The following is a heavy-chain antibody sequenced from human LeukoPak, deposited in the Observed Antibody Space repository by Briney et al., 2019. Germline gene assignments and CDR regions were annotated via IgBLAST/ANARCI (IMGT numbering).Heavy chain of an antibody. J-gene: IGHJ3*02. V-gene: IGHV3-72*01. CDR2: TRNKANSYTT. CDR1: GFTFSDHY. CDR3: ARESAYDSSGYYVDAFDI. D-gene: IGHD3-22*01. Sequence: SGGSLRLSCAASGFTFSDHYMDWVRQAPGKGLEWVGRTRNKANSYTTEYAASVKGRFTILRDDSKNSPYLQMNSLKTEDTAVYYCARESAYDSSGYYVDAFDIWGQGTMVSVSS.